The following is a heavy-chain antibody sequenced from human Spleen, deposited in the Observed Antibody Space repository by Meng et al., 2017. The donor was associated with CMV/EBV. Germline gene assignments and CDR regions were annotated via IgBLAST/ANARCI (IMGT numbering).Heavy chain of an antibody. CDR1: GFTFSSYS. Sequence: GESLKISCAASGFTFSSYSMNWVRQARGKGLEWVSSISSSSSYIYYADSVKGRFTISRDNAKTSLYLQMNSLRDEATAVYYCARDTEDIVVGGWFDPWGQGTLVTVSS. CDR3: ARDTEDIVVGGWFDP. D-gene: IGHD2-15*01. J-gene: IGHJ5*02. V-gene: IGHV3-21*01. CDR2: ISSSSSYI.